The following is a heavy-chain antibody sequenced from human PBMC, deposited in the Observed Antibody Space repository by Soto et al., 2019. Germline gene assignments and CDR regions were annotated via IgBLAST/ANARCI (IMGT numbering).Heavy chain of an antibody. V-gene: IGHV1-3*01. J-gene: IGHJ4*02. CDR2: INAGNGNT. CDR3: ARDRGTWYYFDY. D-gene: IGHD6-13*01. CDR1: GYTFTSYA. Sequence: ASVKVSCKASGYTFTSYAMHWVRQAPGQRLEWMGWINAGNGNTKYSQKFQGRVTITRDTSASTAYMELSSLRSEDTAVYYCARDRGTWYYFDYWGQGTLVTVSS.